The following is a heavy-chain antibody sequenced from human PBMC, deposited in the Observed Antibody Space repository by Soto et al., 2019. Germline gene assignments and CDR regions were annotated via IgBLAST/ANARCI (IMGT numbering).Heavy chain of an antibody. D-gene: IGHD2-2*01. J-gene: IGHJ4*02. CDR2: ISGSGGST. Sequence: GGSLRLSCAASGFTFSSYAMSWVRQAPGKGLEWVSAISGSGGSTYYADSVKGRFTISRDNSKNTLYLQMNSLRAEDTAVYYCANQLPLLGYCSSTSCYPFDYWGQGILVTVSS. V-gene: IGHV3-23*01. CDR3: ANQLPLLGYCSSTSCYPFDY. CDR1: GFTFSSYA.